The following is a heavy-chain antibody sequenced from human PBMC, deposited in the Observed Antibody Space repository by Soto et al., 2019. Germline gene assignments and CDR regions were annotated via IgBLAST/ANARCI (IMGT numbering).Heavy chain of an antibody. D-gene: IGHD6-6*01. CDR2: ISGSGGST. J-gene: IGHJ3*02. V-gene: IGHV3-23*01. Sequence: AGGSLRLSCAASGFTFSSYAMSWVRQAPGKGLEWVSAISGSGGSTYYADSVKGRFTISRDNSKNTLYLQMNSLRAEDTAVYYCAKDRGYSSSSEAFDIWGQGTMVTVSS. CDR3: AKDRGYSSSSEAFDI. CDR1: GFTFSSYA.